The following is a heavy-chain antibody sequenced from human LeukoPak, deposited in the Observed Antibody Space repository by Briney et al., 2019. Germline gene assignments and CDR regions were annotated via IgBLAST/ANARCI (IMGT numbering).Heavy chain of an antibody. CDR1: GGSISSSSYY. CDR3: ARAKTGYYYDSSGYYYYFDY. J-gene: IGHJ4*02. Sequence: SETLSLTCTVSGGSISSSSYYWGWIRQFPGKGLEWIGSIYYSGSTYYNPSLMSRVTISVDTSKNQFSLKLNSVTAADTAVYYCARAKTGYYYDSSGYYYYFDYWGQGTLVTVSS. V-gene: IGHV4-39*01. CDR2: IYYSGST. D-gene: IGHD3-22*01.